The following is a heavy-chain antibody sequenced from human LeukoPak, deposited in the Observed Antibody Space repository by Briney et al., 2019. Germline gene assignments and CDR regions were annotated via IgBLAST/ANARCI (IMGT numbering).Heavy chain of an antibody. D-gene: IGHD3-3*01. Sequence: PSQTLSLTCTVSGGSISSGDYYWSWIRQPPGKGLEWIGYIYYSGSTYYNPSLKSRVTISVDTSKNQFSLKLSSVTAADTAVYYCARVEYYDFWGMDYWGQGTLVTVSS. J-gene: IGHJ4*02. CDR3: ARVEYYDFWGMDY. CDR1: GGSISSGDYY. V-gene: IGHV4-30-4*08. CDR2: IYYSGST.